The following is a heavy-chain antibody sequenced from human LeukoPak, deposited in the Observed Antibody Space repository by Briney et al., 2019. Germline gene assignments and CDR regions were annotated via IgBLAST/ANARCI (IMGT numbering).Heavy chain of an antibody. Sequence: GGSLRLSCAASGFTVSSNYMSWVRQAPGKGLEWVSVIYSGGSTYYADSVKGRFTISRDNSKNTLYLQMNSLRAEDTAVYYCARRLLWSGWFDPWGQGTLVTVSS. J-gene: IGHJ5*02. D-gene: IGHD3-10*01. V-gene: IGHV3-53*01. CDR3: ARRLLWSGWFDP. CDR2: IYSGGST. CDR1: GFTVSSNY.